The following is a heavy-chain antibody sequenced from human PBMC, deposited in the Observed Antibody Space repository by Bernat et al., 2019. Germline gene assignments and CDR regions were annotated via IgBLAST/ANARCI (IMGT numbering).Heavy chain of an antibody. Sequence: QVQLVQSGAEVKKPGASVKVSCKASGYTFTSYYMHWVRQAPGQGLEWMGIINPSGGSTSYPQKFQGRVTMTRDTSTSTVYMELSSLRSEDTAVYYCARALTTPDGGVWGQGTLVTVSA. CDR3: ARALTTPDGGV. D-gene: IGHD4/OR15-4a*01. J-gene: IGHJ4*02. CDR1: GYTFTSYY. V-gene: IGHV1-46*01. CDR2: INPSGGST.